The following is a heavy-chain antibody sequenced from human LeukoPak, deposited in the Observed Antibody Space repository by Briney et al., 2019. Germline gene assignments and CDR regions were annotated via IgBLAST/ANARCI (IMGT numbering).Heavy chain of an antibody. CDR3: ARDNWIEAHYFDY. Sequence: KSGGSLRLSCAASGFTFSSYSMNWVRQAPGKGLEWVSSISGSGTYIYYADSVKGRFTISRDNSKNTLYLQMNSLRAEDTAVYYCARDNWIEAHYFDYWGQGTLVTVSS. J-gene: IGHJ4*02. D-gene: IGHD1-20*01. CDR1: GFTFSSYS. CDR2: ISGSGTYI. V-gene: IGHV3-21*01.